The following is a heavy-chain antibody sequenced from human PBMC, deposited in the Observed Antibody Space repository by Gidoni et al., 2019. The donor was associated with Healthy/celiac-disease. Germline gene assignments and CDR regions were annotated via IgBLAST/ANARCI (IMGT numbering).Heavy chain of an antibody. V-gene: IGHV3-15*01. CDR1: GFTFSNAW. D-gene: IGHD1-26*01. CDR2: IKSKTKGGTT. CDR3: TAGRGYSGSYVGY. Sequence: EVQLVESGGGLVKPGGSLRLSCAASGFTFSNAWMRWVRQAPGKGLELVGRIKSKTKGGTTAYAAPVKARFTISIDFSNNTLYLQMNSLKPEDTAVYYCTAGRGYSGSYVGYWGQGTLVTVSS. J-gene: IGHJ4*02.